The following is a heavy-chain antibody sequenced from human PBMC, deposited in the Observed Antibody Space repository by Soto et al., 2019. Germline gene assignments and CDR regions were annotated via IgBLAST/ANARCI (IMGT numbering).Heavy chain of an antibody. CDR3: AREIRDGYKFYFDF. Sequence: XESLRLSCAASGFTFNGYYMSWIRQAPGKGLEWISYISSSSSYIKYADSVRGRFTISRDKGKNSLFLQMNTLRAEDTAVYYCAREIRDGYKFYFDFWGQGTLVTVSS. D-gene: IGHD5-12*01. CDR1: GFTFNGYY. J-gene: IGHJ4*02. CDR2: ISSSSSYI. V-gene: IGHV3-11*06.